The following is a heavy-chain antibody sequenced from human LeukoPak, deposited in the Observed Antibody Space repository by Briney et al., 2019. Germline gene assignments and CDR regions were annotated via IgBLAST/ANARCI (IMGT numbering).Heavy chain of an antibody. J-gene: IGHJ4*02. Sequence: ASVKVSCKASAYTFTSYDINWVRQATGQGLEWMGWMDPNSGNTDYAQRFQGRVTITRNTSISTAYMELSSLGSEDTAVYYCARGNLWLAALDYWGQGTLVTVSS. V-gene: IGHV1-8*02. CDR3: ARGNLWLAALDY. CDR1: AYTFTSYD. D-gene: IGHD6-19*01. CDR2: MDPNSGNT.